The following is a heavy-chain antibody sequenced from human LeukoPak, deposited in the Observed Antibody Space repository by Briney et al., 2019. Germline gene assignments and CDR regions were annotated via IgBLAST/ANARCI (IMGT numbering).Heavy chain of an antibody. CDR1: GFTFSNNG. Sequence: GGSLRLSCEASGFTFSNNGMHWVRQAPGEGLEWVSTISSSGSYIYYADSVKGRFTISRDNAKNSLYLQMNSLRAEDTAVYYCARTATSMVRGVSDYWGQGTLVTVSS. CDR2: ISSSGSYI. J-gene: IGHJ4*02. D-gene: IGHD3-10*01. V-gene: IGHV3-21*04. CDR3: ARTATSMVRGVSDY.